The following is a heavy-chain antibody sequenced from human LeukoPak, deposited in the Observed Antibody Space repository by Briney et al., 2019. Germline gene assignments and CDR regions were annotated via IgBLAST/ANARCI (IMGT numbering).Heavy chain of an antibody. Sequence: GGSLRLSCAASGFTFSSYSMNWVRQAPGKGLEWVSPISRSSSYIYYADSVKGRFTISRDNAKNSLYLQMNSLRAEDTAVYYCARDTAMTYYYYYGMDVWGQGTTVTVSS. V-gene: IGHV3-21*01. J-gene: IGHJ6*02. D-gene: IGHD5-18*01. CDR3: ARDTAMTYYYYYGMDV. CDR2: ISRSSSYI. CDR1: GFTFSSYS.